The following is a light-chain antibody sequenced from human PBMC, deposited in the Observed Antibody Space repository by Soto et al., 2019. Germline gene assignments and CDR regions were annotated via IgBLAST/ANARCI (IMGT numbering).Light chain of an antibody. J-gene: IGKJ5*01. CDR2: AAS. V-gene: IGKV1-12*01. CDR3: QHADSFPLIT. Sequence: DIKMTQSPSSVSASVGDRVTITCRSSEDISTWLAWYQQKPGKAPKLLIYAASSLQSGVPSRFSGSGSGTDFTLTISSLQPEDFATYYCQHADSFPLITFGQGTLLEIK. CDR1: EDISTW.